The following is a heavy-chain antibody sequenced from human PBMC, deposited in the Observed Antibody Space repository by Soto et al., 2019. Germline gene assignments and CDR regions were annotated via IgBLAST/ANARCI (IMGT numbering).Heavy chain of an antibody. Sequence: SETLSLTCTVSGGSISSYYWSWIRQPPGKGLEWIGYIYYSGSTNYNPSLKSRVTISVDTSKNQFSLKLSSVTAADTAVYYCARLGPYDWGRMDVWGQGTTVTVSS. D-gene: IGHD3-9*01. J-gene: IGHJ6*02. CDR3: ARLGPYDWGRMDV. CDR2: IYYSGST. CDR1: GGSISSYY. V-gene: IGHV4-59*01.